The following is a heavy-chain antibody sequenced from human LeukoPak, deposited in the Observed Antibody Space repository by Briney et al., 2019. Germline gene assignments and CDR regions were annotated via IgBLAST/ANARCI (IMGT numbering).Heavy chain of an antibody. CDR2: ISSSSSYI. CDR1: GFTFSSYS. Sequence: PGGSLRLSCAASGFTFSSYSMNWVRQAPGKGLEWVSSISSSSSYIYYADSVKGRFTISRDNAKNSLYLQMNSLRAEDTAVYYCARENYDGYYLYYYYYYMDVWGKGTTVTISS. J-gene: IGHJ6*03. V-gene: IGHV3-21*01. D-gene: IGHD3-3*01. CDR3: ARENYDGYYLYYYYYYMDV.